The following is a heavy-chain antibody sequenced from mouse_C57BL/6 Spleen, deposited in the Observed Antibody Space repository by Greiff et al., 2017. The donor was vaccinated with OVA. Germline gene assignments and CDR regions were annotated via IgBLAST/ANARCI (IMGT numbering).Heavy chain of an antibody. CDR2: IDPEDGDT. D-gene: IGHD2-2*01. Sequence: EVQLQQSGAELVRPGASVKLSCTASGFNIKDYYMHWVKQRPEQGLEWIGRIDPEDGDTEYAPKFQGKGTMTADTSSNTAYLQLSSLTSEDTAVYYCTTVYGYGRGYAMDYWGQGTSVTVSS. CDR3: TTVYGYGRGYAMDY. V-gene: IGHV14-1*01. CDR1: GFNIKDYY. J-gene: IGHJ4*01.